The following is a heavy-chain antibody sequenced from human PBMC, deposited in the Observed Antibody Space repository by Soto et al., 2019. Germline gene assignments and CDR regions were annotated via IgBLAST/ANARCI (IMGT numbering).Heavy chain of an antibody. Sequence: GGSLRLSCAASGFTFSSYAMSWVRQAPGKGLEWVSAISGSGGSTYYADSVKGGFTISRDNSKNTLYLQMNSLRAEDTAVYYCAKKVHIVVVAAAEVDAFDIWGQGTMVTVSS. V-gene: IGHV3-23*01. D-gene: IGHD2-2*01. CDR2: ISGSGGST. CDR1: GFTFSSYA. CDR3: AKKVHIVVVAAAEVDAFDI. J-gene: IGHJ3*02.